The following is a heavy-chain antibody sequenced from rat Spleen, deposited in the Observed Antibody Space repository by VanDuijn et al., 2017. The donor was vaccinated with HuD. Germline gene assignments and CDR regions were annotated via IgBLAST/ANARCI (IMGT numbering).Heavy chain of an antibody. CDR2: IVDDGSNT. J-gene: IGHJ2*01. D-gene: IGHD1-9*01. CDR3: ARPTTGIPFNY. Sequence: EVQLVESGGGQVQPGRSLKLSCVASGFTFSNYTMAWVRQAPKKGLEWVAAIVDDGSNTFYRDSVKGRFTISRDNAKSTLYLQVDSLRSEDTAIYYCARPTTGIPFNYWGQGVMVTVSS. V-gene: IGHV5-17*01. CDR1: GFTFSNYT.